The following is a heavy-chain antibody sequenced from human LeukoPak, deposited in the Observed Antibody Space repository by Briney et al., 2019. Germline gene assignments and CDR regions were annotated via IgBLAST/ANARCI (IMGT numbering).Heavy chain of an antibody. Sequence: ASVEVSCKASGYTFTGYYMHWVRQAPGQGLEWMGWINPNSGGTNYAQKFQGRVTMTRDTSISTAYMELSRLRSDDTAVYYCARGYSSGWYVDYFDYWGQGTLVTVSS. V-gene: IGHV1-2*02. J-gene: IGHJ4*02. CDR1: GYTFTGYY. CDR3: ARGYSSGWYVDYFDY. CDR2: INPNSGGT. D-gene: IGHD6-19*01.